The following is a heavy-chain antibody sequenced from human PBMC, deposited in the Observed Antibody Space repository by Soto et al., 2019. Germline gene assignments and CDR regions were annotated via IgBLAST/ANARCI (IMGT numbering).Heavy chain of an antibody. V-gene: IGHV3-33*01. Sequence: QVQLVESGGGVVQPGRSLRLSCAASGFTFSSYGMHWVRQAPGKGLEWVAVIWYDGSNKYYADSVKGRFTISRDNSKNTLYLQMNSLRAEDTAVYYCASERLKGGEFDYWGQGTLVTVSS. CDR3: ASERLKGGEFDY. J-gene: IGHJ4*02. D-gene: IGHD3-16*01. CDR1: GFTFSSYG. CDR2: IWYDGSNK.